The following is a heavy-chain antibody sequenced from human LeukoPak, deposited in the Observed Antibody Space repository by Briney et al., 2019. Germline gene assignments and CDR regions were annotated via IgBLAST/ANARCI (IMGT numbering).Heavy chain of an antibody. J-gene: IGHJ2*01. CDR2: IYNSVTT. D-gene: IGHD6-13*01. Sequence: SETLSLTCTVSGDSISGYYWSWFRQPPPKGMGWIAYIYNSVTTNYTPSLKSRVTISLDTSKNQISLKLSSVTAADTAVYYCARFGHHLVPNYYYVDLWGRGTLVTVSS. CDR3: ARFGHHLVPNYYYVDL. CDR1: GDSISGYY. V-gene: IGHV4-59*13.